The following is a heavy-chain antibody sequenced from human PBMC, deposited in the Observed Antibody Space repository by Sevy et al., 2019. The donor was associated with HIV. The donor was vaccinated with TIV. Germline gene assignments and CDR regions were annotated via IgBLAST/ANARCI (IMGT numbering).Heavy chain of an antibody. V-gene: IGHV4-34*01. Sequence: SETLSLTCAVYGGSFSGYYGSWIRQPPGKGLEWIGEINHSGSTNYNPSLKSRVTISVDTSKNQFSLKLSSVTAADTAVYYCARGHVAARPSAPIDYWGQGTLVTVSS. CDR3: ARGHVAARPSAPIDY. J-gene: IGHJ4*02. CDR1: GGSFSGYY. CDR2: INHSGST. D-gene: IGHD6-6*01.